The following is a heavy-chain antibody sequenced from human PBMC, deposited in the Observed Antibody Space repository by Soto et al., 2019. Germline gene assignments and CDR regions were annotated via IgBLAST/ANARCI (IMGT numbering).Heavy chain of an antibody. V-gene: IGHV4-61*01. CDR3: ARVGGYSGYDSDRNYYYYGMDV. D-gene: IGHD5-12*01. J-gene: IGHJ6*02. Sequence: SETLSLTCTVSGGSVSSGSYYWSWIRQPPGKGLEWIGYIYYSGSTNCNPSLKSRVTISVDTSKNQFSLKLSSVTAADTAVYYCARVGGYSGYDSDRNYYYYGMDVWGQGXTVTVSS. CDR1: GGSVSSGSYY. CDR2: IYYSGST.